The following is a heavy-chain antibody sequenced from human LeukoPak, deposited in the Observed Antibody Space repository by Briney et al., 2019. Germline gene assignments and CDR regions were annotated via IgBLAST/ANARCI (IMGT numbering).Heavy chain of an antibody. Sequence: PGRSLRLSCAASGFTFSSYAMHWVRQAPGKGLEWVAVISYDGSNKYYADSVKGRFTISRDNSKNTLYLQMNSLRAEDTAVYYCARALQGGGDIVVAGPPQHWGQGTLVTVSS. CDR3: ARALQGGGDIVVAGPPQH. CDR2: ISYDGSNK. V-gene: IGHV3-30*04. CDR1: GFTFSSYA. J-gene: IGHJ1*01. D-gene: IGHD6-19*01.